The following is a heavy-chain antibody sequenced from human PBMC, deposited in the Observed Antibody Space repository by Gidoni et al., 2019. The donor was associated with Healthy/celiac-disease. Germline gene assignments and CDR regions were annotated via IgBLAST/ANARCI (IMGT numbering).Heavy chain of an antibody. D-gene: IGHD3-22*01. J-gene: IGHJ3*02. Sequence: QVQLVESGGGVVQPGRSLRVSCAATGFTFSSYGKHWVRTAPGKGLEWVAVIWYDESHKYYADSVKGRFTISRDNSKNTLYLQMNSLRAEDTAVYYCARGAYYYDSSGYYSERYAFGIWGQGTMVTVSS. CDR1: GFTFSSYG. CDR3: ARGAYYYDSSGYYSERYAFGI. CDR2: IWYDESHK. V-gene: IGHV3-33*01.